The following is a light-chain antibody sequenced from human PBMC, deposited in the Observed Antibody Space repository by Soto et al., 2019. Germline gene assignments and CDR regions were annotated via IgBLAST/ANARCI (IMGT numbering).Light chain of an antibody. V-gene: IGKV1-5*01. J-gene: IGKJ1*01. Sequence: DIQLTQSPSTLPASVGDRVTITCRASQSISNWLAWYHQKPGTAPKLLIYHASTLESGVPSRFSGSGSGTEFTRTISSLQPDDFATYYCQQYMSYSFCQGTKGEIK. CDR3: QQYMSYS. CDR2: HAS. CDR1: QSISNW.